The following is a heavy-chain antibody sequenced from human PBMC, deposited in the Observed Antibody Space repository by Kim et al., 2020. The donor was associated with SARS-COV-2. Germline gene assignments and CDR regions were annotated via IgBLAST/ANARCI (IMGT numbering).Heavy chain of an antibody. CDR2: ISYEGTNK. CDR1: GFNFRNYS. CDR3: PTERAQWLAFRYFYGVDV. Sequence: GGSLRLSCAASGFNFRNYSLHWVPEARGKGAERVSVISYEGTNKHYADSVKGRFTISGDNSNDMLYLHMKSLSIGDSALYYAPTERAQWLAFRYFYGVDV. V-gene: IGHV3-30-3*01. D-gene: IGHD6-19*01. J-gene: IGHJ6*01.